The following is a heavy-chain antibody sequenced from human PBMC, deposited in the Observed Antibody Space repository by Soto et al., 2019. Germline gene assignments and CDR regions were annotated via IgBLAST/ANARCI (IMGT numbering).Heavy chain of an antibody. CDR2: IYYSGST. D-gene: IGHD6-13*01. CDR1: GGSISSGGYY. J-gene: IGHJ6*02. Sequence: ASETLSLTCTVSGGSISSGGYYWSWIRQHPGKGLEWIGYIYYSGSTYYNPSLKSRVTISVDTSKNQFSLKLSSVTAADTAVYYCARDMLAAAGYYYYGMDVWGQGTTVTVSS. CDR3: ARDMLAAAGYYYYGMDV. V-gene: IGHV4-31*03.